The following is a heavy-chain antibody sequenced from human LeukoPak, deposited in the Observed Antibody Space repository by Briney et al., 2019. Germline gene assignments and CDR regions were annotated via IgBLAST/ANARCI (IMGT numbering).Heavy chain of an antibody. CDR2: ISGSGGST. D-gene: IGHD6-13*01. Sequence: GGSLRLSCAASGFTFSSYAMSWVRQAPGKGLEWVSIISGSGGSTYYADSVKGRFTISRDNSKNTLYLQMNSLRVGDTAVYYCAKDRRASSSWYEGGDYWGQGTLVTVSS. CDR3: AKDRRASSSWYEGGDY. J-gene: IGHJ4*02. CDR1: GFTFSSYA. V-gene: IGHV3-23*01.